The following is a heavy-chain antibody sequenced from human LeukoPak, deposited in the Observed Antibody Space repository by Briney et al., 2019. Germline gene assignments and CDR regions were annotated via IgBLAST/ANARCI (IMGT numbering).Heavy chain of an antibody. CDR1: GFTFRGYG. J-gene: IGHJ4*02. D-gene: IGHD4-11*01. CDR3: AKDAAANVDYPYYFDY. V-gene: IGHV3-23*01. Sequence: GGSLRLSCAASGFTFRGYGMSWVRQAPGKGLEWVSAIRGSGVTTYYADSVKGRFTIARDNSRTTLYLLMNSLRAEDTAVYYCAKDAAANVDYPYYFDYWGQGALVTVSS. CDR2: IRGSGVTT.